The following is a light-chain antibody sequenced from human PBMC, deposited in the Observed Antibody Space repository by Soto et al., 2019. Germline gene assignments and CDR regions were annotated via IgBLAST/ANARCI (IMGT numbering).Light chain of an antibody. V-gene: IGLV1-51*01. CDR1: SSNIGNNY. CDR2: DNN. J-gene: IGLJ3*02. Sequence: QSVLTQPPSVSAAPGQKVTISCSGSSSNIGNNYVSWYQQLPGTAPKLLIYDNNKRPSGIPDRFSGSKSGTSATLDIAGLQTGDEADYYCATLDSGLSVSWVFGGGTKLTVL. CDR3: ATLDSGLSVSWV.